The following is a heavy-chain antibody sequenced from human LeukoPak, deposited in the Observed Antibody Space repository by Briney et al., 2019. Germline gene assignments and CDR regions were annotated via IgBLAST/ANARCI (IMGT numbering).Heavy chain of an antibody. CDR1: GFTFSNAW. J-gene: IGHJ6*03. CDR2: IKSKTDGGTT. D-gene: IGHD4-11*01. Sequence: GGSLRLSCVASGFTFSNAWMSWVRQAPGKGREWVGRIKSKTDGGTTDYAATVKGRFSISRDDSKNTLYLQMNSLRAEDTAVYYCAKLPTVTTQDYYYYMDVWGKGTTVTVSS. V-gene: IGHV3-15*01. CDR3: AKLPTVTTQDYYYYMDV.